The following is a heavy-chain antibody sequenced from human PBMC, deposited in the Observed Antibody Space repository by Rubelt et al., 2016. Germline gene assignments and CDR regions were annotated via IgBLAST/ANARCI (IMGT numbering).Heavy chain of an antibody. J-gene: IGHJ3*01. CDR3: ARQCARNGEWAFDV. V-gene: IGHV4-39*01. CDR2: IYYSGST. CDR1: GGSISISSYY. D-gene: IGHD3-10*01. Sequence: QLQLQESGPGLVKPSETLSLTCTVSGGSISISSYYWGWIRQPPGKGLEWIGSIYYSGSTYYNPSLKSRATMSVDTSKNQFSLNVSSVTAADPAVYYCARQCARNGEWAFDVWGQGTMVTVAS.